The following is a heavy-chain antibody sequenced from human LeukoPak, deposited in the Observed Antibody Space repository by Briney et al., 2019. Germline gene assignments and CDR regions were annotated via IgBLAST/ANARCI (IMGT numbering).Heavy chain of an antibody. Sequence: PGGSLRLSCAASGFTFSSYSMNWVRQAPRKGLEWVSYISSSSSTIYYADSVKGRFTISRDNAKNSLYLQMNSLRAEDTAVYYCAREPIVVVPVAKGGDYMDVWGKGTTVTVSS. CDR2: ISSSSSTI. V-gene: IGHV3-48*01. CDR3: AREPIVVVPVAKGGDYMDV. CDR1: GFTFSSYS. D-gene: IGHD2-2*01. J-gene: IGHJ6*03.